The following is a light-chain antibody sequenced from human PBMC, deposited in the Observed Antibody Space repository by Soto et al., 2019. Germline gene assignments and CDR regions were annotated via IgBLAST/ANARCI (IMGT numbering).Light chain of an antibody. Sequence: EIVLTQSPATLSLSPGERATLSCRASQSVSSYFAWYQQKPGQAPRLLIYDASNRATGIPARFSGSGSGTDFSLTISSLEPEDFAVYYCQQRSNWPVTFGQGTMVEIK. CDR3: QQRSNWPVT. CDR1: QSVSSY. J-gene: IGKJ1*01. CDR2: DAS. V-gene: IGKV3-11*01.